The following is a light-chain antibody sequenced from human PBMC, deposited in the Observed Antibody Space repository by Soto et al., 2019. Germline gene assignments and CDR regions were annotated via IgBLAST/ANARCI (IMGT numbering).Light chain of an antibody. CDR1: ESVSRY. CDR3: QRRSDWPST. CDR2: DAS. Sequence: EIVLTQSPATLSLSPGNRATLSCRASESVSRYLAWYQQKPGQAPRLLIYDASSGAAGIPARFSGSGSGTDFTLTIPGLEPEVFAVYFCQRRSDWPSTFGGGTKVDIK. J-gene: IGKJ4*01. V-gene: IGKV3-11*01.